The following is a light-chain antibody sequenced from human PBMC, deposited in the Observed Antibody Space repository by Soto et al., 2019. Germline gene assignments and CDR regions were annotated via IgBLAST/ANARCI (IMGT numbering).Light chain of an antibody. CDR1: SSDVGGYNY. J-gene: IGLJ1*01. CDR3: CSYAGSHLDV. Sequence: QSALTQPRSVSGSPGQSVTISCTGTSSDVGGYNYVSWYQQRPGKVPKLMIFDVTKRPSGVPDRFSGSKSGNTASLTISGLQAEDEADYYCCSYAGSHLDVFGTGTKLTVL. CDR2: DVT. V-gene: IGLV2-11*01.